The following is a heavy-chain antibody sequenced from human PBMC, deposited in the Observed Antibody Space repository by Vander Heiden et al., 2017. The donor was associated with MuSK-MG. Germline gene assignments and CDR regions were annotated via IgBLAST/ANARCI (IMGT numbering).Heavy chain of an antibody. CDR2: MWSSGSTI. D-gene: IGHD3-16*01. CDR3: AYDCVQLRLWDRLYYYYMDV. J-gene: IGHJ6*03. V-gene: IGHV3-11*01. CDR1: GFLGSRNA. Sequence: VPLVESGRGLVQPGGSRRHFGTACGFLGSRNATTGFRQARCHVLEMRPAPGRGLQGMSYMWSSGSTIDYGAYDKGRFTVSMNNAKNKLNLQMNLLRAGDRAVYYCAYDCVQLRLWDRLYYYYMDVWGQGTTVTVSS.